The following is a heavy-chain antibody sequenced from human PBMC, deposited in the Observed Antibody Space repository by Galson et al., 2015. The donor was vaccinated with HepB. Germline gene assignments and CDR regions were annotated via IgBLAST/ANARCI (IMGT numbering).Heavy chain of an antibody. CDR2: IDPSDSHT. CDR1: GYSFTSYW. Sequence: QSGAEVKKPGESLKISCKGSGYSFTSYWISWVRQMPGKGLEWMGRIDPSDSHTNYSPSIQGRVTISADKSTSTANVQWSSLKASDSAMYYCARQLRRSFDWTHTQDAFDIWGQGTMVTVSS. CDR3: ARQLRRSFDWTHTQDAFDI. D-gene: IGHD3-9*01. V-gene: IGHV5-10-1*01. J-gene: IGHJ3*02.